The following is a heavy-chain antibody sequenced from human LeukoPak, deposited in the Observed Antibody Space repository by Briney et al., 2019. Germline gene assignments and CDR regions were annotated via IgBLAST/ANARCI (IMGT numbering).Heavy chain of an antibody. CDR1: GASISSHY. CDR2: IHSSGYT. Sequence: SETLSLTCIVSGASISSHYWSWIRQPPGKGLEWIGYIHSSGYTNYNPSLQSRVTISTHMSEDQFSLRLTSVTAADTAVYYCARLGQITMVRGQSYYYHSMDVWGQGTTVTVSS. D-gene: IGHD3-10*01. J-gene: IGHJ6*02. CDR3: ARLGQITMVRGQSYYYHSMDV. V-gene: IGHV4-59*11.